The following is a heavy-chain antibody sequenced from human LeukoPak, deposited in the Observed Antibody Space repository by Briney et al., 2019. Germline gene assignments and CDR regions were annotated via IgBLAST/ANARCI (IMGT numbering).Heavy chain of an antibody. D-gene: IGHD3-3*01. J-gene: IGHJ6*02. Sequence: GGSLRLSCAASGFTFSSYGMHWVRQAPGKGLEWVAVIWYDGSNKYYVDSVKGRFTISRDNSKNTLYLQMNSLRAEDTAVYYCARNSREWLFSPDVWGQGTTVTVSS. CDR1: GFTFSSYG. CDR2: IWYDGSNK. CDR3: ARNSREWLFSPDV. V-gene: IGHV3-33*01.